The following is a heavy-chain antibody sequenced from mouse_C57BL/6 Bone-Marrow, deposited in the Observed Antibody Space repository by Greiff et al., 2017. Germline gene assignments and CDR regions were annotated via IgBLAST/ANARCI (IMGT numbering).Heavy chain of an antibody. D-gene: IGHD1-1*01. CDR1: GYTFTSYG. V-gene: IGHV1-81*01. J-gene: IGHJ3*01. CDR2: IYPRSGNT. Sequence: QVQLKESGAELARPGASVKLSCKASGYTFTSYGISWVKQRTGQGLEWIGEIYPRSGNTYYNEKFKGKATLTADKSSSTAYMELRSLTSEDSAVYFWARWGTTVGAYWGQGTLVTVSA. CDR3: ARWGTTVGAY.